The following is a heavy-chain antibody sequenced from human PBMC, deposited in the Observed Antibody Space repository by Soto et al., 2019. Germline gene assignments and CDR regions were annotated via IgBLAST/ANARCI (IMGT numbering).Heavy chain of an antibody. CDR3: ARAYCSGGSCYGDAFDI. D-gene: IGHD2-15*01. J-gene: IGHJ3*02. V-gene: IGHV4-34*01. CDR2: INHSGST. Sequence: SETLSLTCAVYGGSFSGYYWSRIRQPPGKGLEWIGEINHSGSTNYNPSLKSRVTISVDTSKNQFSLKLSSVTAADTAVYYCARAYCSGGSCYGDAFDIWGQGTMVTVSS. CDR1: GGSFSGYY.